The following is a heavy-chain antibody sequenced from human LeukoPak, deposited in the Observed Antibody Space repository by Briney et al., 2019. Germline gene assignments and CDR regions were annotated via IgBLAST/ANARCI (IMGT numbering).Heavy chain of an antibody. CDR3: ARALMPRTYFDY. D-gene: IGHD2-2*01. CDR1: GYSISSGYY. CDR2: IYHSGST. Sequence: SETLSLTCAVSGYSISSGYYWGWIRQPPGKGLEWIGSIYHSGSTYYNPSLKSRVTISVDTSKNQFSLKLSSVTAADTAVYYCARALMPRTYFDYWGQGTLVTVSS. V-gene: IGHV4-38-2*01. J-gene: IGHJ4*02.